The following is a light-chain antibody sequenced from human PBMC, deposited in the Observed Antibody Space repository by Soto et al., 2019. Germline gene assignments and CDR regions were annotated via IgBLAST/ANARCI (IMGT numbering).Light chain of an antibody. CDR2: EVS. Sequence: QSVLTQPASVSGSPGQSITISCTGTSRDVRSYNLVSWYQQHPGKAHKLMTYEVSKRPSGVSNRFSGSKSGNTASLTISGFQAEDEADYYCCSYAGSSTPLIFGTGTKVTVL. V-gene: IGLV2-23*02. J-gene: IGLJ1*01. CDR1: SRDVRSYNL. CDR3: CSYAGSSTPLI.